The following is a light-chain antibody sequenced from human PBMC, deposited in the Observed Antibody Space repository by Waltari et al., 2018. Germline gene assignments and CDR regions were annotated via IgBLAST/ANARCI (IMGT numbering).Light chain of an antibody. CDR1: SSNIGAGYD. CDR3: QSYDSSLSGYVV. J-gene: IGLJ2*01. CDR2: GNS. Sequence: QSVLTQPPSVSGAPGQRVTISCTGSSSNIGAGYDVHWYQQLPGTAPKLLIYGNSKRPSGVPDRFLGSKSGTSASLAITGLQAEDEADYYCQSYDSSLSGYVVFGGGTKLTVL. V-gene: IGLV1-40*01.